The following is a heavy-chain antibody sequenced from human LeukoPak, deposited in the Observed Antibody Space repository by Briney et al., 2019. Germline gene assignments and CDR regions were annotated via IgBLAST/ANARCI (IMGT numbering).Heavy chain of an antibody. CDR2: IKQDGSEK. J-gene: IGHJ6*02. CDR1: GFTFSSYW. Sequence: GGSLRLSCAASGFTFSSYWMSWVRQAPGKGLEWVANIKQDGSEKYYVDSVKGRFTISRDNAKNSLYLQMNSLRAEDTAVYYCAREMVNPYYYYGMDVWGQGTTVTVSS. D-gene: IGHD2-8*01. CDR3: AREMVNPYYYYGMDV. V-gene: IGHV3-7*01.